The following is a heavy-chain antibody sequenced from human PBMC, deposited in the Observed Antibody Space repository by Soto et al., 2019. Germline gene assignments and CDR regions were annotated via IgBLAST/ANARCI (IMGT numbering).Heavy chain of an antibody. CDR2: IYYSGST. Sequence: SETLSLTCTGSGGSIRSYYWSWIRQPPGKGLEWIGYIYYSGSTNYNPSLKSRVSISVDTSKNQFSLKLSPVTAADTAVYYCARANYYRSGSYIGLENYYDGMDVWGQGTTVTVSS. D-gene: IGHD3-10*01. CDR1: GGSIRSYY. CDR3: ARANYYRSGSYIGLENYYDGMDV. V-gene: IGHV4-59*01. J-gene: IGHJ6*02.